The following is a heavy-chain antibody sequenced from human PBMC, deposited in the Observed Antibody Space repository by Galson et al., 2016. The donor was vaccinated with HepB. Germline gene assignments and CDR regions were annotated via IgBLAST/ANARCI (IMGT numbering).Heavy chain of an antibody. V-gene: IGHV4-31*03. CDR1: GGSISSGGYY. CDR3: ARGLRGWFRELSAPDY. Sequence: TLSLTCTVSGGSISSGGYYWSWIRQHSGKGLEWIGYIYYSGSTYYNPSLKSRVIMSVDTSKNQFSLRLSSVTAADTAVYYCARGLRGWFRELSAPDYWGQGTLVTVSS. D-gene: IGHD3-10*01. J-gene: IGHJ4*02. CDR2: IYYSGST.